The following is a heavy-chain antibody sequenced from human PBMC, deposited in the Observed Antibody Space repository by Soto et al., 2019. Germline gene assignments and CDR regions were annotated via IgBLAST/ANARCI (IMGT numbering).Heavy chain of an antibody. CDR2: IYNTGTT. CDR3: ARGVGGYYSLDY. J-gene: IGHJ4*02. D-gene: IGHD3-10*01. Sequence: TSETLSLTCNVSGGSISSHYWSWIRQPPGKGLEWIGYIYNTGTTFYDPSLKSRVSISLAPSEDQFSLKLSSVTAADTAIYYCARGVGGYYSLDYWGQGTLVTVSS. V-gene: IGHV4-59*11. CDR1: GGSISSHY.